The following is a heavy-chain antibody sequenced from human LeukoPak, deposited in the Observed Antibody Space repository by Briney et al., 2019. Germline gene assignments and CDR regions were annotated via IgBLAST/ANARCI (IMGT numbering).Heavy chain of an antibody. D-gene: IGHD2-15*01. CDR1: GYIFTSYG. V-gene: IGHV1-18*01. CDR2: ISAYNGNT. J-gene: IGHJ4*02. Sequence: ASVKVSCKASGYIFTSYGISWVRQAPGQWLEWMGWISAYNGNTNYAQKLQGRVTMTTDTSTSTAYMELRSLRSDDTAVYYCARVSCSGGSCYYYFDYWGQGTLVTVSS. CDR3: ARVSCSGGSCYYYFDY.